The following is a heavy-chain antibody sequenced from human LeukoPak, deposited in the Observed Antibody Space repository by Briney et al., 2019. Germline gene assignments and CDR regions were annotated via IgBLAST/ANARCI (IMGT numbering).Heavy chain of an antibody. D-gene: IGHD2-21*02. CDR3: ARDVGYCGGDCHDAFDI. Sequence: SETLSLTCTVSGGSISSSSYYWGWIRQPPGKGLEWIGSIYYSGSTYYNPSLKSRVTISVDTSKNQFSLKLSSVTAADTAVYYCARDVGYCGGDCHDAFDIWGQGTMVTVSS. J-gene: IGHJ3*02. V-gene: IGHV4-39*07. CDR2: IYYSGST. CDR1: GGSISSSSYY.